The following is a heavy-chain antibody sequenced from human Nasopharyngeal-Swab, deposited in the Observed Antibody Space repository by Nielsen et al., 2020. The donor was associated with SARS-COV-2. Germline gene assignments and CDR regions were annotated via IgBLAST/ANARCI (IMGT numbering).Heavy chain of an antibody. CDR2: ISYDGGNK. J-gene: IGHJ5*02. CDR3: AKDLGRNWFDP. V-gene: IGHV3-30*18. CDR1: GFTFSSYG. Sequence: GGSLRLSCAASGFTFSSYGMHWVRQAPGKGLEWVAVISYDGGNKYYADSVKGRFTISRDNSKNTLYLQMNSLRAEDTAVYYCAKDLGRNWFDPWGQGTLVTVSS. D-gene: IGHD3/OR15-3a*01.